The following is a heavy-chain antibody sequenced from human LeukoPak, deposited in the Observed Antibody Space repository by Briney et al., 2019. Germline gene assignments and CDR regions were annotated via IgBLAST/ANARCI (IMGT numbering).Heavy chain of an antibody. CDR3: ARHVQGYIVVPAAVDY. CDR2: IYYSGST. J-gene: IGHJ4*02. D-gene: IGHD2-2*01. CDR1: GVSISSSSYY. Sequence: SETLSLTCTVSGVSISSSSYYWGWIRQPPGKGVEWIGRIYYSGSTYYNPSLKSRVTISVDTTKNQFSLKLSSVTAADTAVYYCARHVQGYIVVPAAVDYWGQGTLVAVSS. V-gene: IGHV4-39*01.